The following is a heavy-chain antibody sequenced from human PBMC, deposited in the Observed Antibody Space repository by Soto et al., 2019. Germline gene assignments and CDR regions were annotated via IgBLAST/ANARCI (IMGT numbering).Heavy chain of an antibody. J-gene: IGHJ4*02. CDR2: VYYSGTT. D-gene: IGHD6-25*01. Sequence: SETLSLTCIVSGGSISSYYWSWIRQPPGKGLEWIGYVYYSGTTNYSPSLKSRVTISVDTSKNQFSLKLSSVTAADTAVYYCAGRGPPNYFDYWGQGTLVTVSS. CDR3: AGRGPPNYFDY. V-gene: IGHV4-59*01. CDR1: GGSISSYY.